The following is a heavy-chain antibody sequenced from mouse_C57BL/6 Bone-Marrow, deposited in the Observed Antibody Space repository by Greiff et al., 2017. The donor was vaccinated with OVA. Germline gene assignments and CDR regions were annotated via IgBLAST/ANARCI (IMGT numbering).Heavy chain of an antibody. CDR2: ISSGSSTI. CDR1: GFTFSDYG. J-gene: IGHJ4*01. CDR3: AREGDYPSYAMDY. V-gene: IGHV5-17*01. Sequence: EVKVIESGGGLVKPGGSLKLSCAASGFTFSDYGMHWVRQAPEKGLEWVAYISSGSSTIYYADTVKGRFTISRDNAKNTLFLQMTSLRSEDTAMYYCAREGDYPSYAMDYWGQGTSVTVSS. D-gene: IGHD2-4*01.